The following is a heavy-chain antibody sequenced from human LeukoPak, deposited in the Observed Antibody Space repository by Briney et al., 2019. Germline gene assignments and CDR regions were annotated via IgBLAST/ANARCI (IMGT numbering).Heavy chain of an antibody. CDR3: AKGRGGYCSRTSCVYDYGEYERDDI. CDR1: GFTFSSYA. V-gene: IGHV3-23*01. CDR2: VSGSGGST. J-gene: IGHJ3*02. Sequence: GGCLRLACSAPGFTFSSYAMSWVRQAPWKGLERVSAVSGSGGSTYYPDSLKGRFTIFRDNSKNTLYLQMNSLRAEDTAVYYCAKGRGGYCSRTSCVYDYGEYERDDIWGQGTMVTVSS. D-gene: IGHD2-2*03.